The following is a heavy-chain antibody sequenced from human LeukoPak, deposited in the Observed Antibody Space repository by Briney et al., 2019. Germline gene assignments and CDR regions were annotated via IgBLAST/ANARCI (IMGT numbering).Heavy chain of an antibody. CDR2: IIPILGIA. CDR1: GGTFSSYA. CDR3: AVETPPPARTD. J-gene: IGHJ4*02. V-gene: IGHV1-69*04. Sequence: SVKVSCKASGGTFSSYAISWVRQAPGQGLEWMGRIIPILGIANYAQKFQGRVTMTRDTSTSTVYMELSSLRSEDTAVYYCAVETPPPARTDWGQGTLVTVSS. D-gene: IGHD1-14*01.